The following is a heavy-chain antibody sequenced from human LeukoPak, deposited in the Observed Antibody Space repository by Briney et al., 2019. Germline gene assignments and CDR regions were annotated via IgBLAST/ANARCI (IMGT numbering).Heavy chain of an antibody. CDR1: GGSISSGDYY. J-gene: IGHJ4*02. CDR2: IYYSGST. V-gene: IGHV4-30-4*01. D-gene: IGHD1-26*01. Sequence: SETLSLTCTVSGGSISSGDYYWSWIRQPPGKGLEWIGYIYYSGSTYYNPSLKSRVTISVDTSKNQFSLKLSSVTAADTAVYYCARGAYSETYSFDYWGQGTLVTVSS. CDR3: ARGAYSETYSFDY.